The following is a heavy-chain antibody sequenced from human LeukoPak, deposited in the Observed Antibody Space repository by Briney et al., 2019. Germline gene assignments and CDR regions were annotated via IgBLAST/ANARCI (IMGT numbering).Heavy chain of an antibody. CDR1: GFTFSSYS. V-gene: IGHV3-21*01. J-gene: IGHJ6*02. CDR3: ARDCSSTSCYEYYYGMDV. Sequence: PGGSLRLSCAASGFTFSSYSMNWVRQAPGKGLEWVSSISSSSSYIYYADSVKGRFTISRDNAKNSLYLQMNSLRAEDTAVYYCARDCSSTSCYEYYYGMDVWGQGTTVTVSS. D-gene: IGHD2-2*01. CDR2: ISSSSSYI.